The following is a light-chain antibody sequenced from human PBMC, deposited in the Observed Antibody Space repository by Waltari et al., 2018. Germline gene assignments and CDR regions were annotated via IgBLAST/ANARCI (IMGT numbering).Light chain of an antibody. CDR2: DAS. CDR3: QQRSDWPLST. CDR1: QSVSSY. Sequence: EIVLTQSPATLSLSPGERATLSCRASQSVSSYLAWYQQKPGQAPRLLIYDASSRATGSPARFSGSGSGTDFTLTISSLEPEDFAVYDCQQRSDWPLSTFGQGTKVEIK. V-gene: IGKV3-11*01. J-gene: IGKJ1*01.